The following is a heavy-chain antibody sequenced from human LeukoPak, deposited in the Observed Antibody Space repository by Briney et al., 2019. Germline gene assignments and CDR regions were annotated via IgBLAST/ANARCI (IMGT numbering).Heavy chain of an antibody. D-gene: IGHD2-2*01. J-gene: IGHJ5*02. V-gene: IGHV4-34*01. CDR2: INHSGST. Sequence: PETLSLTCAVYGGSFSGYYWSWIRQPPGKGLEWIGEINHSGSTNYNPSLKSRVTISVDTSKNQFSLKLSSVTAADTAVYYCARGSSYCSSTSCFRTKKNWFDPWGQGTLVTVSS. CDR3: ARGSSYCSSTSCFRTKKNWFDP. CDR1: GGSFSGYY.